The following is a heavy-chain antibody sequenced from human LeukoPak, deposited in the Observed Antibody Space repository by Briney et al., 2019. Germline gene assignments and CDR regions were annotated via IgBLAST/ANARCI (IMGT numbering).Heavy chain of an antibody. J-gene: IGHJ2*01. CDR3: ARGFWGGGYFDL. Sequence: SEILSLTCTVSGYSISSGYWWGWIRQPPGKGLEWIGSTYHSGSPYYNPSLKSRVTISVDTSNNQFSLKLSSVTAEDTAIYYCARGFWGGGYFDLWGRGTLVTVSS. CDR2: TYHSGSP. V-gene: IGHV4-38-2*02. D-gene: IGHD3-16*01. CDR1: GYSISSGYW.